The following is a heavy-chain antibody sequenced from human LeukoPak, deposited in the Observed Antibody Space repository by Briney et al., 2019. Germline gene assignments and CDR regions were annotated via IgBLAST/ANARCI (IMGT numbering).Heavy chain of an antibody. Sequence: PSETLSLTCTVSGGSISSNNYYWGWIRQPPGKGLEWIGSIYHSGSTCYNPSLKSRVTISVDTSKNQFSLKLSSVTAADTAVYYCARVLSNYDSSGYPHAYYFDYWGQGTLVTVSS. CDR1: GGSISSNNYY. D-gene: IGHD3-22*01. J-gene: IGHJ4*02. CDR2: IYHSGST. V-gene: IGHV4-39*07. CDR3: ARVLSNYDSSGYPHAYYFDY.